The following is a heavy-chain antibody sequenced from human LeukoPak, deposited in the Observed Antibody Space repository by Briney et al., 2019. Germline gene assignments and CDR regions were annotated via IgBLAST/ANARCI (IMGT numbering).Heavy chain of an antibody. J-gene: IGHJ4*02. CDR2: IYYSGTT. D-gene: IGHD6-19*01. CDR1: GGSISSYY. Sequence: PSETLSLTCTVSGGSISSYYWSWIRQPPGKGLEWIGYIYYSGTTNYNPSLKSRVTISVDTSKNQFSLKLSSVTAADTAVYYCARGYSSGWYSIQYDYWGQGTLVTVSS. CDR3: ARGYSSGWYSIQYDY. V-gene: IGHV4-59*01.